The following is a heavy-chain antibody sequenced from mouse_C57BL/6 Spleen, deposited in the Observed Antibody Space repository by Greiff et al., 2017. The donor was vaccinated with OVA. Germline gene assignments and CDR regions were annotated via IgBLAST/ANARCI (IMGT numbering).Heavy chain of an antibody. CDR2: IDPCGSYT. CDR3: SRVDSNWYCDV. D-gene: IGHD2-5*01. J-gene: IGHJ1*03. Sequence: QVQLQQPGAELVMPGASVKLSCKASGYTFTSYWMHWVKQRPGQGLEWIGEIDPCGSYTNYNQKFKGQSTLTVDQSSSTAYMQLSSLTSEDSAVYYCSRVDSNWYCDVWGTGTTVTVSS. CDR1: GYTFTSYW. V-gene: IGHV1-69*01.